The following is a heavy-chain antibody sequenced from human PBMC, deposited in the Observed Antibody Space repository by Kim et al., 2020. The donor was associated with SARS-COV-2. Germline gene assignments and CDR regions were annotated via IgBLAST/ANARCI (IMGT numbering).Heavy chain of an antibody. CDR1: GGSFSGYY. Sequence: SETLSLTCAVYGGSFSGYYWCCFGHPPPKGLVWLVEVIHSGRTNYNPPFHSRLTILADTSTNQLSLQLSSFITAATAVFYCSRGNRPWLSLPFHSYMD. CDR2: VIHSGRT. D-gene: IGHD5-12*01. V-gene: IGHV4-34*01. J-gene: IGHJ6*03. CDR3: SRGNRPWLSLPFHSYMD.